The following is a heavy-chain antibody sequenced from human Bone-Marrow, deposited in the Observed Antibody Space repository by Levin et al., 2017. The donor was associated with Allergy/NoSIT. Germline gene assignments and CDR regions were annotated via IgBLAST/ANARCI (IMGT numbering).Heavy chain of an antibody. Sequence: GESLKISCAASGFTFTDYGFNWVRQAPGKGLEWVSSINTYTGNTAYSGSVKGRFTISRDNARNSVYLQMNSLRVEDTAVYYCAGERGVVADFRHFDYWGQGTLVTISS. CDR2: INTYTGNT. D-gene: IGHD2-21*01. J-gene: IGHJ4*02. CDR1: GFTFTDYG. V-gene: IGHV3-21*01. CDR3: AGERGVVADFRHFDY.